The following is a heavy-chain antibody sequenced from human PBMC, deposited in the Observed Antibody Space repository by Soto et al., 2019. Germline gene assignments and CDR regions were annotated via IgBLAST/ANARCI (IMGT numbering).Heavy chain of an antibody. CDR2: IKSKTDGGTT. CDR3: TTYLHYYDSSGYYYFDY. D-gene: IGHD3-22*01. V-gene: IGHV3-15*01. J-gene: IGHJ4*02. Sequence: GGSLRLSCAASGFTFSNAWMSWVRQAPGKGLEWVGRIKSKTDGGTTDYAAPVKGRFTISRDDSKNTLYLQMNSLKSEDTAVYYCTTYLHYYDSSGYYYFDYWGQGTLVTVSS. CDR1: GFTFSNAW.